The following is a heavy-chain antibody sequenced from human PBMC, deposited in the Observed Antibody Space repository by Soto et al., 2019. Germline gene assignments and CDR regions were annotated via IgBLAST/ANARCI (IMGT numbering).Heavy chain of an antibody. CDR1: GFTFTSSA. Sequence: QMQLVQSGPEVKKPGTSVKVSCKASGFTFTSSAVQWVRQARGQRLEWIGWIVVGSGNTNYAQKFQERVTITRDMSTSTAYMELSSLRSEDTAVYYCAAWWELSPFDLWGRGTLVTVSS. CDR2: IVVGSGNT. CDR3: AAWWELSPFDL. J-gene: IGHJ2*01. D-gene: IGHD1-26*01. V-gene: IGHV1-58*01.